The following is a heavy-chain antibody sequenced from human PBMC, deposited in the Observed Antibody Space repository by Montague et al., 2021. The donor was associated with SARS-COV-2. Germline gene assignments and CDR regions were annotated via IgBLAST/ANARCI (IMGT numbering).Heavy chain of an antibody. CDR3: ASYRRGYSYDLSFDF. CDR1: GGSIGSSSYY. D-gene: IGHD5-18*01. Sequence: SETLSLTCTVSGGSIGSSSYYWGWIRQPPGKGLEWIGSIYYSGXTXYXXXXKXRVTISVDTSKNQFSLKLSSVTAADTAVYYCASYRRGYSYDLSFDFWGQGTPVTVSS. J-gene: IGHJ4*03. V-gene: IGHV4-39*01. CDR2: IYYSGXT.